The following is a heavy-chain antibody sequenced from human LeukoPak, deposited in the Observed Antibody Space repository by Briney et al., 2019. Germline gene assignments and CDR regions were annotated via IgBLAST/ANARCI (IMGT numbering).Heavy chain of an antibody. V-gene: IGHV3-21*04. D-gene: IGHD1-26*01. CDR1: GFTFSDYT. J-gene: IGHJ4*02. CDR2: IKRSDNYR. CDR3: ARSRSRY. Sequence: GGSLRLSCVASGFTFSDYTMNWVRQAPGKGLEWVSSIKRSDNYRYYADSVVGRFTISTDDAQSSLYLQMNSLRAEDTAIYYCARSRSRYWGQGSLVTVSS.